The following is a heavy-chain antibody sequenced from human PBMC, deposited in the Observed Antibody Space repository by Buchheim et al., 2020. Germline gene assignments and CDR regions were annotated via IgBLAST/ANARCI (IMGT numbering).Heavy chain of an antibody. D-gene: IGHD4-17*01. CDR2: IWYDGSNK. CDR1: GFTFSSYG. V-gene: IGHV3-33*01. Sequence: QVQLVESGGGVVQPGRSLRLSCAASGFTFSSYGMHWVRQAPGKGLEWVAVIWYDGSNKYYADSVKGRFTIPRDNSKNTPYLQMNSLRAEDTAVYYCARDPNYGKFPCYYYGMDVWGQGTT. CDR3: ARDPNYGKFPCYYYGMDV. J-gene: IGHJ6*02.